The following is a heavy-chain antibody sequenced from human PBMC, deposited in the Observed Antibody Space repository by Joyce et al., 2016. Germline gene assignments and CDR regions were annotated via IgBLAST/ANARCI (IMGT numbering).Heavy chain of an antibody. Sequence: QVQLVESGGGVVQPGRSLRLSCAASGLTLSNYGVHWVRQATGKGREWVAVISYDGLYKYYADSVKGRFTISRDNSKNTVFLEMNSLRAEDTAVYYCAKILTATYSSGWFLDYWGQGTLVTVSS. CDR3: AKILTATYSSGWFLDY. J-gene: IGHJ4*02. V-gene: IGHV3-30*18. D-gene: IGHD6-25*01. CDR1: GLTLSNYG. CDR2: ISYDGLYK.